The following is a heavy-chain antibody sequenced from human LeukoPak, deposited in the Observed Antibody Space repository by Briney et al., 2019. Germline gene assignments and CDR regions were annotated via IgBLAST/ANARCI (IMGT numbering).Heavy chain of an antibody. Sequence: SVKVSCKASGDAFSNYAISWVRQAPGQGLEWMAVIIPVFAIADSAQKFQGRVTITADESTSTVYMEMSSLTSEDTAVYYCARLGYDSSELDYDYYYIDVWGKGTTVTVSS. J-gene: IGHJ6*03. CDR3: ARLGYDSSELDYDYYYIDV. D-gene: IGHD3-22*01. V-gene: IGHV1-69*01. CDR1: GDAFSNYA. CDR2: IIPVFAIA.